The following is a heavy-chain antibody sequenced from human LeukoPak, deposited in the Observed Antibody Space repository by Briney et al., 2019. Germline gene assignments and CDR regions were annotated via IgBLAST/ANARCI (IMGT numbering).Heavy chain of an antibody. J-gene: IGHJ4*02. CDR1: GFTFSSYA. CDR2: ISYDGSNK. D-gene: IGHD6-6*01. CDR3: ARAPDSSSFDY. Sequence: GRSLRLSCAASGFTFSSYAMHWVRQAPGKGLEWVAVISYDGSNKYYADSVKGRFTISRDNSKNTLYLQMNSLRAEDTGVYYCARAPDSSSFDYWGQGTLVTVSS. V-gene: IGHV3-30*01.